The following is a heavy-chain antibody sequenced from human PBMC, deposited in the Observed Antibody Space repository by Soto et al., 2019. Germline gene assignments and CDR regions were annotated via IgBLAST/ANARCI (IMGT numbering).Heavy chain of an antibody. J-gene: IGHJ2*01. D-gene: IGHD2-15*01. CDR3: VRCYCSVGSCYACWHFDL. V-gene: IGHV1-18*01. Sequence: ASVKVSCKASGYTFSDYAISWVRQAPGQGLEWMGWISASTRNTDQAQNFQGRVIMTLDTSTNTAYMELRSLRSDDTAVYYCVRCYCSVGSCYACWHFDLWGRSTLVTVSS. CDR2: ISASTRNT. CDR1: GYTFSDYA.